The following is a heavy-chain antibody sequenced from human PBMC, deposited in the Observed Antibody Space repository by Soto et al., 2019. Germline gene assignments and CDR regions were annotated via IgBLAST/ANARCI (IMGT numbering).Heavy chain of an antibody. D-gene: IGHD1-1*01. CDR2: ISSSSSTI. CDR3: AIDKGRTPIDY. CDR1: GFTFSSYS. J-gene: IGHJ4*02. Sequence: GGSLRLSCAASGFTFSSYSMNWVRQAPGKGLEWVSYISSSSSTIYYADSVKGRFTISRDNAKNSLYLQMNSLRAEDTAVYYCAIDKGRTPIDYWCQGTLLTVSS. V-gene: IGHV3-48*01.